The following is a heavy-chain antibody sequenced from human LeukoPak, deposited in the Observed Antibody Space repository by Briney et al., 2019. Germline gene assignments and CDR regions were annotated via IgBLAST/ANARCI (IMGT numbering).Heavy chain of an antibody. V-gene: IGHV1-18*01. J-gene: IGHJ6*03. CDR2: ISAYNGNT. CDR3: ARALVRIYYYYYMDV. Sequence: RASVKVSCKASGYTFTSYGISWVRQAPGQGLEWMGWISAYNGNTNYAQKLQGRVTMTTDTSTNTAYMELRSLRSDDTAVYYCARALVRIYYYYYMDVWGKGTTVTVSS. D-gene: IGHD4-23*01. CDR1: GYTFTSYG.